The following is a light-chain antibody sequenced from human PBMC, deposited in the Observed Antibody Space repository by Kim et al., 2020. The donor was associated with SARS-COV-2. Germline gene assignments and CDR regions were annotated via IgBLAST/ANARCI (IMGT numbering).Light chain of an antibody. CDR1: QSVSSN. J-gene: IGKJ1*01. CDR2: GAS. CDR3: QQYNNWPPWT. V-gene: IGKV3-15*01. Sequence: VSPRERAPLSCRASQSVSSNLAWYQQKPGQAPRLLIYGASTRATGIPARFSGSGSGTEFTLTISSLQSEDFAVYYCQQYNNWPPWTFGQGTKLEIK.